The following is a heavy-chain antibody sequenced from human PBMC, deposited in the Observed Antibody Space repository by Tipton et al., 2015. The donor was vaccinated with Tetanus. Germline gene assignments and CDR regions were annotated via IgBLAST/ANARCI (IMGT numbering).Heavy chain of an antibody. Sequence: QLVQSGAEVKKPGASVKVSCKASGYTFTSYGISCVRQASGQGPEWMGLISAYDGYTNYAQKLQGRVTMTPDTSTSTAYMELRSQRSDDAAVYYWARGKRQVYYYDSSGYGGGTFDYWGQGPLVPVSS. D-gene: IGHD3-22*01. CDR1: GYTFTSYG. CDR3: ARGKRQVYYYDSSGYGGGTFDY. V-gene: IGHV1-18*04. J-gene: IGHJ4*02. CDR2: ISAYDGYT.